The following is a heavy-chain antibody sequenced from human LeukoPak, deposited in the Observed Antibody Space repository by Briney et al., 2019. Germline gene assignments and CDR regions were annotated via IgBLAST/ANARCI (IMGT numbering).Heavy chain of an antibody. V-gene: IGHV4-30-2*01. J-gene: IGHJ5*02. Sequence: SETLSLTCAVSGGSISSGGYSWSWIRQPPGKGLEWIGYIYHSGSTYYNPSLKSRVTMSVDRSKNQFSLKLSSVTAADTAVYYCAGSIAAAGTAGEDWFDPWGQGTLVTVSS. CDR1: GGSISSGGYS. CDR3: AGSIAAAGTAGEDWFDP. D-gene: IGHD6-13*01. CDR2: IYHSGST.